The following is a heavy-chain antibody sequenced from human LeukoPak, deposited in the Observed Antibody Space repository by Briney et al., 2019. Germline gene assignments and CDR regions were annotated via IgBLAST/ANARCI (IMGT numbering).Heavy chain of an antibody. CDR1: GFTFSSYA. CDR3: ARGSLYYDSSGFYY. V-gene: IGHV3-21*01. D-gene: IGHD3-22*01. Sequence: GGSLRLSCAASGFTFSSYAMSWVRQAPGQGLEWVSFIGTSDDYIHYADSVKGRFTISRDNAKNSLHLQMNSLRAEDTAVYYCARGSLYYDSSGFYYWGQGTLVTVSS. CDR2: IGTSDDYI. J-gene: IGHJ4*02.